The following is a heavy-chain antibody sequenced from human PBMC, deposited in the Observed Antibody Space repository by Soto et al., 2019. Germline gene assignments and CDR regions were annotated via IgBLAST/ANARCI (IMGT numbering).Heavy chain of an antibody. V-gene: IGHV3-23*01. D-gene: IGHD2-2*03. J-gene: IGHJ3*02. CDR3: AKASGSCSSSSSPPPDSFDI. CDR1: GFTFSRYA. CDR2: ISGSGGST. Sequence: GVSLRLSCAASGFTFSRYAMSWVRQAPGKGLEWVSAISGSGGSTYYADSVKGWFTISRDTSKPTLYLQMNSLVAEDTAVYYCAKASGSCSSSSSPPPDSFDIWGQETMVTVSS.